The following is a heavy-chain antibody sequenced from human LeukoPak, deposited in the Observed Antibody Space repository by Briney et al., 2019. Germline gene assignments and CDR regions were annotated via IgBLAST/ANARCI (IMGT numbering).Heavy chain of an antibody. V-gene: IGHV4-39*01. J-gene: IGHJ4*02. CDR3: ARLNYYGFDY. D-gene: IGHD1-26*01. CDR2: IYYSGST. Sequence: SETLSLTCTVSGDSMTSSSYYWGWIRQPPGKGLEWIATIYYSGSTYYNASLKSRITIAVDTSKSQFSLKLSSVTAADTAVYYCARLNYYGFDYWGQGTLVTFSS. CDR1: GDSMTSSSYY.